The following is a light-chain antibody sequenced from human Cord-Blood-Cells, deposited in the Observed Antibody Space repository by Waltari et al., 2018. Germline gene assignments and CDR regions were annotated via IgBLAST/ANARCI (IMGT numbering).Light chain of an antibody. CDR1: SSDVGGYNY. V-gene: IGLV2-11*01. CDR2: DVS. J-gene: IGLJ2*01. Sequence: QSALTQPRSVSGSPGQSVTISCTGTSSDVGGYNYVPWYQPPPGKAPKLMIYDVSKRPSGVPDRFSGSKSGNTASLTISGLQAEDEADYYCCSYAGSYTLVFGGGTKLTVL. CDR3: CSYAGSYTLV.